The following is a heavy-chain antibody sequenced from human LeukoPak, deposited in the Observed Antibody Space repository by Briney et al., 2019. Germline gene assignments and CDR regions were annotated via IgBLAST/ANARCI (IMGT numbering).Heavy chain of an antibody. CDR1: GGSFSDYY. CDR2: INHSGIT. Sequence: PETLSLTSAVYGGSFSDYYWSWIRQPPGKGLEWIGEINHSGITNYNPSLKSRVTISVDTSKNQFSLKLSSVTAADTAVYYCAYSSAFQQHLGQGTLVPVSS. J-gene: IGHJ1*01. CDR3: AYSSAFQQH. D-gene: IGHD3-22*01. V-gene: IGHV4-34*01.